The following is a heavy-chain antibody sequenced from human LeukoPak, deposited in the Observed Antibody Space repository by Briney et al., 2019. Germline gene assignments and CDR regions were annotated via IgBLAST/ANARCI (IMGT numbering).Heavy chain of an antibody. Sequence: GESLKISCKGSGYSFTSYWIGWVRQMPGKGLEWMGIIYPGDSDTRYSPSFQGQVTISADKSISTAYLQWSSLKASDTAMYYCARAETLVVVPGSFDPWGQGTLVTVSS. CDR1: GYSFTSYW. V-gene: IGHV5-51*01. D-gene: IGHD2-2*01. CDR2: IYPGDSDT. J-gene: IGHJ5*02. CDR3: ARAETLVVVPGSFDP.